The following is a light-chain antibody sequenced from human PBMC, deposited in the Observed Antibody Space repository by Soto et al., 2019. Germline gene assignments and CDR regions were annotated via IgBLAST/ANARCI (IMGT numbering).Light chain of an antibody. CDR1: TGTVTRGYY. Sequence: QAVVTQEPSLTVSPGGTVTLTCASSTGTVTRGYYPTWFQQKPGQPPRALIYSTTYKHSWTPARFSGSLLWGKAALTLSPVQPEDEAEYYCLLYYGDAVVFGGGTKLTVL. CDR2: STT. CDR3: LLYYGDAVV. J-gene: IGLJ2*01. V-gene: IGLV7-43*01.